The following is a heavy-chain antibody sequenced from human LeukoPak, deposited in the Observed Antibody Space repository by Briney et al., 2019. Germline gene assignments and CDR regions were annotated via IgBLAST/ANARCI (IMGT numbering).Heavy chain of an antibody. CDR2: INHSGST. Sequence: SETLSLTCAVYGGSFSGYYWSWIRQPPGKGLEWIGEINHSGSTNYNPSLKSRVTISVDTSKNQFSLKLSSVTAADTAVYYCARDSAFWSGYYRVLDYWGQGTLVTVSS. V-gene: IGHV4-34*01. CDR3: ARDSAFWSGYYRVLDY. CDR1: GGSFSGYY. D-gene: IGHD3-3*01. J-gene: IGHJ4*02.